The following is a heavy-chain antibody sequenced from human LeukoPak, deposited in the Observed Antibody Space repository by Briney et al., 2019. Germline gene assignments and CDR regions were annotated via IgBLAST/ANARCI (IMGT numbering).Heavy chain of an antibody. CDR2: MNPNSGNT. CDR1: GYTFTSYD. V-gene: IGHV1-8*02. J-gene: IGHJ4*02. Sequence: ASVKVSCKASGYTFTSYDINWVRQATGQGLEWMGWMNPNSGNTGYAQKFQGRVTMTRNTSISTAYMELSSLRSEDTAVYYCARGQRSQLLWFGESYYFDYWGQGTLVTVSS. D-gene: IGHD3-10*01. CDR3: ARGQRSQLLWFGESYYFDY.